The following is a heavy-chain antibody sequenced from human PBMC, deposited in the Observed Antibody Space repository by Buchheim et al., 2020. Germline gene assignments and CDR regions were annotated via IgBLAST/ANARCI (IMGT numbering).Heavy chain of an antibody. CDR1: GYTFTSYY. J-gene: IGHJ6*02. Sequence: QVQLVQSGAEVKKPGASVKVSCKASGYTFTSYYMHWVRQAPGQGLEWMGIINPSGGSTSYAQKFQGRVTMTRDTSTSTVYMRLSSLRSEDTAVYYCAREGSSAAEVYYYYYGMDVWGQGTT. CDR2: INPSGGST. V-gene: IGHV1-46*01. CDR3: AREGSSAAEVYYYYYGMDV. D-gene: IGHD6-13*01.